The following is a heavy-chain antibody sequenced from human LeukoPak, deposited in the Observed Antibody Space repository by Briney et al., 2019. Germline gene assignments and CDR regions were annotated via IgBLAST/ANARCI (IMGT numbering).Heavy chain of an antibody. CDR3: ARGRGYYYNWFDP. V-gene: IGHV4-30-4*01. Sequence: SETLSLTCTVSGGSISSGDYYWSWIRQPPGKGLEWIGYIYYSGSTYYNPSLKSRVTISVDTSKNQFSLKLSSVTAADTAVYYCARGRGYYYNWFDPWGQGTLVTVSS. CDR2: IYYSGST. J-gene: IGHJ5*02. D-gene: IGHD3-22*01. CDR1: GGSISSGDYY.